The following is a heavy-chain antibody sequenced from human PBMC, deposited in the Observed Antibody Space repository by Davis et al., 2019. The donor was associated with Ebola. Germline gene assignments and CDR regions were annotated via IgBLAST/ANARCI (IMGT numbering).Heavy chain of an antibody. J-gene: IGHJ6*02. V-gene: IGHV3-23*01. CDR3: ARGLYGMDV. Sequence: GESLKISCAASGFTFSSYAMSWVRQAPGKGLEWVSAISGSGGSTYYADSVKGRFTVSRDNAKSTLYLQMNSLRAEDTAVYYCARGLYGMDVWGQGTTVTVPS. CDR2: ISGSGGST. CDR1: GFTFSSYA. D-gene: IGHD3-16*01.